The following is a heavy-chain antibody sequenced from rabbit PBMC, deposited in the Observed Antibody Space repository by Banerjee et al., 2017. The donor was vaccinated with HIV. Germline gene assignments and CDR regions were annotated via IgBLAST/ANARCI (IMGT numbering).Heavy chain of an antibody. J-gene: IGHJ4*01. CDR1: GFSFSSGYY. V-gene: IGHV1S45*01. Sequence: QEQLEESGGGLVKPGASLTLTCTASGFSFSSGYYIYWVRQAPGKGLEWIACISAGGSGTTYYASWAKGRFTISKTSSTTVTLQMTSLTAADTATYFCAGEWYFRLWGPGTLVTVS. CDR3: AGEWYFRL. CDR2: ISAGGSGTT.